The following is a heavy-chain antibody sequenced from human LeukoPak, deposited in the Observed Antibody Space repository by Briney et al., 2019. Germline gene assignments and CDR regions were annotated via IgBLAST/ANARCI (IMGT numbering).Heavy chain of an antibody. D-gene: IGHD3-22*01. V-gene: IGHV3-23*01. J-gene: IGHJ4*02. CDR3: ANGRYYDSSGPLPTDY. CDR1: GFTFSSYA. CDR2: ISGSGGST. Sequence: GGSLRLSCAASGFTFSSYAMSWVRQAPGKGLEWVSAISGSGGSTYYADSVKGRFTISRDNSKNTLYLQMNSLRAEDTAVYYCANGRYYDSSGPLPTDYWGQGTLVTVS.